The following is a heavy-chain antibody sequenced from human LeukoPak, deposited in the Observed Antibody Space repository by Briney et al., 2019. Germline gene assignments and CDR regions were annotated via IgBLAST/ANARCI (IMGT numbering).Heavy chain of an antibody. J-gene: IGHJ4*02. CDR1: GYTFTSYG. CDR3: ARERHSSGWYPFDY. CDR2: ISAYNGNT. V-gene: IGHV1-18*01. D-gene: IGHD6-19*01. Sequence: ASVKVSCKASGYTFTSYGISWVRQAPGQGLEWMGWISAYNGNTNYAQKLQGRVTMTADTSTSAAYMELRSLRADDTAVYYCARERHSSGWYPFDYWGQGTLVTVSS.